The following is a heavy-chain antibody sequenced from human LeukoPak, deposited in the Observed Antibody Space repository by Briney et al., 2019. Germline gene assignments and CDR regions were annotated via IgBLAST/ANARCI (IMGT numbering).Heavy chain of an antibody. J-gene: IGHJ4*02. CDR1: GYSFTSYW. D-gene: IGHD3-16*02. CDR3: ARHLPYDYVWGSYPEYYFDY. Sequence: GESLKISCKGSGYSFTSYWIGWVRQMPGKGLEWMGIIYPGDSDTRYSPSFQGQVTISADKSISTAYLQWSSLKASDTAMYYCARHLPYDYVWGSYPEYYFDYWGQRTLVTVSS. CDR2: IYPGDSDT. V-gene: IGHV5-51*01.